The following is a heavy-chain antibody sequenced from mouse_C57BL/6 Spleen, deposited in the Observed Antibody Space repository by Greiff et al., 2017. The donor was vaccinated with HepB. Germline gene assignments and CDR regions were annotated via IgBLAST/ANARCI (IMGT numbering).Heavy chain of an antibody. Sequence: QVHVKQSGAELVRPGASVKLSCKASGYTFTDYYINWVKQRPGQGLEWIARIYPGSGNTYYNEKFKGKATLTAEKSSSTAYMQLSSLTSEDSAVYFCARSGNYDFDYWGQGTTLTVSS. J-gene: IGHJ2*01. CDR2: IYPGSGNT. V-gene: IGHV1-76*01. CDR1: GYTFTDYY. CDR3: ARSGNYDFDY. D-gene: IGHD2-1*01.